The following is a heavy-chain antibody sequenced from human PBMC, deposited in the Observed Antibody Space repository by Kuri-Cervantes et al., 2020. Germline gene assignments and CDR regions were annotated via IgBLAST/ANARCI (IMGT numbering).Heavy chain of an antibody. J-gene: IGHJ5*02. CDR2: ISSSGSTI. Sequence: GESLKISCAASGFTFSSYAMSWVRQAPGKGLEWVSYISSSGSTIYYADSVKGRFTISRDNAKNSLYLQMNSLRAEDTAVYYCARDSLYITMVQGATAGRINWFDPWGQGTLVTVSS. D-gene: IGHD3-10*01. CDR1: GFTFSSYA. V-gene: IGHV3-48*04. CDR3: ARDSLYITMVQGATAGRINWFDP.